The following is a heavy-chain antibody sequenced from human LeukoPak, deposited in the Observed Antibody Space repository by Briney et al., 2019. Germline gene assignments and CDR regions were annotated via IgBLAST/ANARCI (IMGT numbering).Heavy chain of an antibody. J-gene: IGHJ5*02. Sequence: ASVTVSCKASGHTFNSYGITWVRQAPGQGLEWMGWINPFNANTAYAQNLQGRVTMTTDTSTNTAYMDLRSLGSDDTAVYYCARDFTPPHCTSTSCPRGGWFDPWGQGTLVTVSS. D-gene: IGHD2-2*01. CDR3: ARDFTPPHCTSTSCPRGGWFDP. CDR1: GHTFNSYG. CDR2: INPFNANT. V-gene: IGHV1-18*01.